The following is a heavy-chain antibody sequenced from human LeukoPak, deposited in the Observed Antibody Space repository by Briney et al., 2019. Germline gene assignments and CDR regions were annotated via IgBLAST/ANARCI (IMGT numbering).Heavy chain of an antibody. J-gene: IGHJ4*02. CDR2: ITNNNGAM. D-gene: IGHD3-22*01. CDR3: ARALADNRGYYLGFDY. CDR1: GFTFSDYY. V-gene: IGHV3-11*04. Sequence: PGGSLRLSCAASGFTFSDYYMGWIRQAPGKGLEWISYITNNNGAMLYAGSLEGRFTIFRDNAKNSLYLQMNSLRPDDTAVYYCARALADNRGYYLGFDYWGQGTLVTVSS.